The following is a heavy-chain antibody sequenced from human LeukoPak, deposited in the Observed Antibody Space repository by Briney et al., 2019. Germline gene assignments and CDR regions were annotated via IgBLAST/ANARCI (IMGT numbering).Heavy chain of an antibody. CDR3: ARHSYSSFEYFHRLDV. CDR2: MYYGGNT. D-gene: IGHD4-11*01. Sequence: SETLSLTCTVSGGSINSGGYYWRWVRQHPGMGLEWIGYMYYGGNTYYNPSLKSRVTISVDTSKNQFSLNLSSVTAADTAVYYCARHSYSSFEYFHRLDVWGQGTTVTVSS. CDR1: GGSINSGGYY. J-gene: IGHJ6*02. V-gene: IGHV4-31*03.